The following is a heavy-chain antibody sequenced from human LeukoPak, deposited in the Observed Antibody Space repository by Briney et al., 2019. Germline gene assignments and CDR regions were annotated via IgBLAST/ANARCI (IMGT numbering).Heavy chain of an antibody. V-gene: IGHV4-39*07. Sequence: PSETLSLTCTVSGGSISSYYWAWIRQPPGKGLEWIASGDYSGGTYYNPSLESRVAISADMSKNQISLKLTSVTGADTAVYYCAGERGEEYSSGWYKTNYFYNWGQGIRVTVSS. D-gene: IGHD6-19*01. J-gene: IGHJ4*02. CDR1: GGSISSYY. CDR2: GDYSGGT. CDR3: AGERGEEYSSGWYKTNYFYN.